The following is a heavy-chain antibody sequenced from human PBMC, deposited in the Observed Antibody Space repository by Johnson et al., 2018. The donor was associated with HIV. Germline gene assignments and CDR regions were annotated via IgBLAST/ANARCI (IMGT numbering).Heavy chain of an antibody. Sequence: VQLVESGGGVVQPGGSLRLSCAASGFTFSSYGMHWVRQAPGKGLEWVSGINWNGGRTGSADSVKGRFRTSRDNAKKSLYLQMNSLRAEDTAVYYCARLSEHIVVVTAWADAFDIWGQGTMVTVSS. D-gene: IGHD2-21*02. CDR3: ARLSEHIVVVTAWADAFDI. CDR1: GFTFSSYG. J-gene: IGHJ3*02. V-gene: IGHV3-20*04. CDR2: INWNGGRT.